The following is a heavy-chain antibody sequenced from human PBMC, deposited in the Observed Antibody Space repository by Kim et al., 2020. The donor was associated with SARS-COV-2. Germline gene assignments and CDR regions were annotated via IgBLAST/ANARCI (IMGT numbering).Heavy chain of an antibody. V-gene: IGHV3-23*01. D-gene: IGHD3-10*01. J-gene: IGHJ6*02. Sequence: GGSLRLSCAASGFTFSSYAMSWVRQAPGKGLEWVSAISGSGGSTYYADSVKGRFTISRDNSKNTLYLQMNSLRAEDTAVYYCAKGRHYYGSGSYCYYGMDVWGQGTTVTVSS. CDR2: ISGSGGST. CDR1: GFTFSSYA. CDR3: AKGRHYYGSGSYCYYGMDV.